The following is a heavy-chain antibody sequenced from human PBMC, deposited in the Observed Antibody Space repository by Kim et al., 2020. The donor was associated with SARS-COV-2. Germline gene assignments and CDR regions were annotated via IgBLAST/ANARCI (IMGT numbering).Heavy chain of an antibody. V-gene: IGHV3-30-3*01. CDR1: GFTFSSCA. CDR3: ARDPWSRLRALTYSYYGMDV. J-gene: IGHJ6*02. Sequence: GGSLRLSCAASGFTFSSCAMHWVRQAPGKGLEWVAVISYDGSNKNYADSVKGRFTISRDNSKNTLYLQMNSLRAEHTALYDCARDPWSRLRALTYSYYGMDVWGQGTTVTVSS. CDR2: ISYDGSNK. D-gene: IGHD3-10*01.